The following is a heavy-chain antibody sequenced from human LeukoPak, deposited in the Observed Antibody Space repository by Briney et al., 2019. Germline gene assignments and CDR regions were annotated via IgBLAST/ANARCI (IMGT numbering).Heavy chain of an antibody. V-gene: IGHV1-2*02. CDR2: INPNSGGT. CDR1: GYTFTGYY. J-gene: IGHJ4*02. Sequence: ASVKVSCKASGYTFTGYYMHWVRQAPGQGLEWMGWINPNSGGTNYAQKFQGRVTISVDTSKNQFSLKLSSVTAADTAVYYCARGVGLRLGELSLYYFDYWGQGTLVTVSS. D-gene: IGHD3-16*02. CDR3: ARGVGLRLGELSLYYFDY.